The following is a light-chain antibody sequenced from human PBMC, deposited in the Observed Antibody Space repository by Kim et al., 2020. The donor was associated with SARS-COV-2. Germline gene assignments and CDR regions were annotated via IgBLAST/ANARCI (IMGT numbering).Light chain of an antibody. CDR2: GNS. J-gene: IGLJ1*01. CDR1: SSNIGAGYD. CDR3: QSYDSSLSGRYV. V-gene: IGLV1-40*01. Sequence: VTISCAGSSSNIGAGYDVHWYQQLPGTAPKLLIYGNSNRPSGVPDRFSGSKSGTSASLATTGLQAEDEADYYCQSYDSSLSGRYVFGTGTKVTVL.